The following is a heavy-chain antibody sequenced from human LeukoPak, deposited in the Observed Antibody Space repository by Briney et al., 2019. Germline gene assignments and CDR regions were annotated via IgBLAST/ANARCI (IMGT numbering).Heavy chain of an antibody. D-gene: IGHD2-15*01. V-gene: IGHV1-69*13. CDR3: SLYCSGGSCRQRGYYYGMDV. CDR1: GDTSSFFA. J-gene: IGHJ6*02. Sequence: ASVKVSCKASGDTSSFFAFSWVRQAPGQGLEWMGGMIPIFGTANYAQNFQGRVTITADESTSTAYMELSSLRSEDTAVYYCSLYCSGGSCRQRGYYYGMDVWGQGTTVTVSS. CDR2: MIPIFGTA.